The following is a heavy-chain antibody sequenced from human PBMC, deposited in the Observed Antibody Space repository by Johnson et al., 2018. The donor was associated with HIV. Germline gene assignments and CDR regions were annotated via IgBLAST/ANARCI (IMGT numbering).Heavy chain of an antibody. Sequence: VQLVESGGGVVQPGRSLILSCAASGFTFSSYAIHWVRQAPGKGLEWVAVISYDGSNKYYADSVKGRFTISRDNSKNTLYLQMTSLRQDDTAVDWCYCTDPFGAGSESKGTFDAWGQGTLVTVSS. J-gene: IGHJ3*01. CDR2: ISYDGSNK. D-gene: IGHD3-10*01. CDR1: GFTFSSYA. V-gene: IGHV3-30*04. CDR3: YCTDPFGAGSESKGTFDA.